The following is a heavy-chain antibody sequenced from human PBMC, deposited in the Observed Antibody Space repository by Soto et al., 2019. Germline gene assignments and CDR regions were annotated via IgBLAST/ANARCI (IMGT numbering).Heavy chain of an antibody. CDR3: ARDVSPGSSSLYLDAFEI. CDR2: IKKDGSKI. D-gene: IGHD6-13*01. J-gene: IGHJ3*02. Sequence: EVQLVESGGDLVQPGGSLRLSCAASGFSFASSWMTWVRQAPGKGLEWVANIKKDGSKINYLDSVRVRFTVSRDNAKNSLYLEMNSLRAEDTALYYCARDVSPGSSSLYLDAFEIWGQGTMVTVSS. CDR1: GFSFASSW. V-gene: IGHV3-7*05.